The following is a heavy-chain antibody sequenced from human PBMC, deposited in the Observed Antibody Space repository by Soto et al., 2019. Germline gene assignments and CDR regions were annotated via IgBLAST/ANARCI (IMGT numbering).Heavy chain of an antibody. CDR3: ARARGYSGYDFYYGMDV. CDR1: GGTFSSYA. D-gene: IGHD5-12*01. CDR2: IIPIFGTA. J-gene: IGHJ6*02. V-gene: IGHV1-69*13. Sequence: ASVKVSCKASGGTFSSYAISWVRQARGQGLEWMGGIIPIFGTANYAQKFQGRVTITADESTSTAYMELSSLRSEDTAVYYCARARGYSGYDFYYGMDVWGQGTTVTVSS.